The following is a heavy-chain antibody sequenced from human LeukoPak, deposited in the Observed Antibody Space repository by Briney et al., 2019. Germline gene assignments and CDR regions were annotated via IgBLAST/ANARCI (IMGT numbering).Heavy chain of an antibody. CDR3: ARSDRPGSPYYYYYGMDV. CDR2: IYYSGST. Sequence: SETLSLTCTVSGGXISSYYWSWIRQPPGKGLEWIGYIYYSGSTNYNPSLKSRVTISVDTSKNQFSLKLSSVTAADTAVYYCARSDRPGSPYYYYYGMDVWGQGTTVTVSS. CDR1: GGXISSYY. V-gene: IGHV4-59*01. J-gene: IGHJ6*02. D-gene: IGHD3-10*01.